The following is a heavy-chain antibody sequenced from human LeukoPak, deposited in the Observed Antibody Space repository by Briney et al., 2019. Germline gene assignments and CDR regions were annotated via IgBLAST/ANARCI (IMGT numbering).Heavy chain of an antibody. Sequence: ASVKVSCKASGYSFICYYIHWVRQAPGQGLEWMGWINPKSGGTQFKENFQGRVTMTRDSSISTAYLELSGLRSDDTAIYYCARADFLYTGLAVATATRYTRMVTWFDPWGQGTLVTVSS. J-gene: IGHJ5*02. D-gene: IGHD2-2*02. V-gene: IGHV1-2*02. CDR2: INPKSGGT. CDR1: GYSFICYY. CDR3: ARADFLYTGLAVATATRYTRMVTWFDP.